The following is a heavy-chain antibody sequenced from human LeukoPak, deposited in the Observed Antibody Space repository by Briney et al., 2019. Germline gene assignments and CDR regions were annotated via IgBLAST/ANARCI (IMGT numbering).Heavy chain of an antibody. CDR1: GYTFTSYG. CDR2: INTNTGNP. Sequence: GASVKVSCKASGYTFTSYGISWVRQAPGQGLEWMGWINTNTGNPTYAQGFTGRFVFSLDTSVSTAYLQISSLKAEDTAVYYCARGEEWPYFDYWGQGTLVTVSS. D-gene: IGHD3-3*01. V-gene: IGHV7-4-1*02. J-gene: IGHJ4*02. CDR3: ARGEEWPYFDY.